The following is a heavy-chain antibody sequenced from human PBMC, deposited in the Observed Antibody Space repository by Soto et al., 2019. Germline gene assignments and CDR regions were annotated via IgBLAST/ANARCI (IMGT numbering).Heavy chain of an antibody. D-gene: IGHD1-26*01. V-gene: IGHV3-21*01. Sequence: EVQLVESGGGLVKPGGSLRLSCAASGFTFSSYSMNWVRQAPGKGLEWVSSISSSSSYIYYADSVKGRFTISRDNAKNSLYLQMNSLRAEDTAMYYCARVGELRDYYYYGMDVWGQGTTVTVSS. CDR2: ISSSSSYI. CDR1: GFTFSSYS. CDR3: ARVGELRDYYYYGMDV. J-gene: IGHJ6*02.